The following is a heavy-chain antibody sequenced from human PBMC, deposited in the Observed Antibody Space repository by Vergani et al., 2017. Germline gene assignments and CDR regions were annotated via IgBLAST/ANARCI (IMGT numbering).Heavy chain of an antibody. Sequence: QVQLVQSGAEVKKPGASVKVSCKASGYTFTSYDINWVRQATGQGLEWMGWMIPNSGNTGYAQKFQGRVTMTRNTSISTAYMELSSLRSEDTAVYYCARARIAARPYCFDYWGQGTLVTVSS. J-gene: IGHJ4*02. V-gene: IGHV1-8*01. D-gene: IGHD6-6*01. CDR3: ARARIAARPYCFDY. CDR1: GYTFTSYD. CDR2: MIPNSGNT.